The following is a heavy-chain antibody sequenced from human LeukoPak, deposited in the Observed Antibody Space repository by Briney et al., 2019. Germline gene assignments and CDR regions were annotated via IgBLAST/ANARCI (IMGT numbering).Heavy chain of an antibody. CDR2: IGTAGDT. J-gene: IGHJ6*03. CDR3: ARDLRIFKGPPTVTQYYYYYYMDV. Sequence: GGSLRLSCAASGFTFSSYDMHWVCQVTGKGLEWVSGIGTAGDTYYLGSVKGRFTISRDNAKNSLYLQMNSLRAEDTALYYCARDLRIFKGPPTVTQYYYYYYMDVWGKGTTVTVSS. CDR1: GFTFSSYD. D-gene: IGHD4-17*01. V-gene: IGHV3-13*01.